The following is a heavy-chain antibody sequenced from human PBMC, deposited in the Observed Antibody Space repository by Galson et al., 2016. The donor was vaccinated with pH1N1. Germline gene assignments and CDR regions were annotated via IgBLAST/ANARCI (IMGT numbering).Heavy chain of an antibody. CDR1: GYSFANFG. D-gene: IGHD3-16*01. Sequence: SVKVSCKASGYSFANFGINWVRQAPGQGLDWMGWISPYNGNTDYAQRSQGRLTMTTDRSTSTAYMHLRGLTSDDTAVYYCATGHYYETGGYAADYWGQGTLVTVSS. CDR2: ISPYNGNT. J-gene: IGHJ4*02. CDR3: ATGHYYETGGYAADY. V-gene: IGHV1-18*01.